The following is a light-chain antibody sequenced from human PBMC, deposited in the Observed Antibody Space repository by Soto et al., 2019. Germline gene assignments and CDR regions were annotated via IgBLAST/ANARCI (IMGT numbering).Light chain of an antibody. CDR2: TAS. CDR1: QSAGRN. Sequence: ETVMTQSPASLSASPGDEATLSCRASQSAGRNEAWYRQKVGQAPRLLIYTASTRATGIPVRFSGSGSVTEFTLTISGLQSDDFATYDGVQNNEWPLTFVGGTKVEIK. V-gene: IGKV3D-15*01. CDR3: VQNNEWPLT. J-gene: IGKJ4*01.